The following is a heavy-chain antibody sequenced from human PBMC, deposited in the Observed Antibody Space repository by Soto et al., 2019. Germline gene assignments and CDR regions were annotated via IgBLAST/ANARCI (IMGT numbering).Heavy chain of an antibody. J-gene: IGHJ6*02. V-gene: IGHV1-69*13. Sequence: SLVKVSCKAAGGTLSSYASSWVRQAPGQGPEWMGGIIPIFGTANYAQKFQGSGTITADESTSTAYMPLSSLRSGDTAVYYCATGLGRAAAGSLYYYNGIDVWPQGTTVTVSS. D-gene: IGHD6-13*01. CDR1: GGTLSSYA. CDR2: IIPIFGTA. CDR3: ATGLGRAAAGSLYYYNGIDV.